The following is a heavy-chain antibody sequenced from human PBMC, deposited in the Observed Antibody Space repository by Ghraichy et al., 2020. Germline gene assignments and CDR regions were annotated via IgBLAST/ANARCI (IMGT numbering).Heavy chain of an antibody. D-gene: IGHD2-8*01. J-gene: IGHJ6*02. CDR1: GGSFSGYY. V-gene: IGHV4-34*01. CDR2: INHSGST. Sequence: SETLSLTCAVYGGSFSGYYWSWIRQPPGKGLEWIGEINHSGSTNYNPSLKSRVTISVDTSKNQFSLKLSPVTAAATAVYYCARIGRVGDCTNGVCYTAYYYYYGMDVWGQGTTVTVSS. CDR3: ARIGRVGDCTNGVCYTAYYYYYGMDV.